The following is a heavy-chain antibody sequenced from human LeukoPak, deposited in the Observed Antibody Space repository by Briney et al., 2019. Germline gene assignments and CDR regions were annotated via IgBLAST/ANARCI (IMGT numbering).Heavy chain of an antibody. Sequence: GGSLRLSCAASGFTFSTSEMNWVRQAPGKGLAWISYISSRGRTIFYADSVKGRFIISRDNAKNSLYLQMNRLRTEDTAVYYCARDSGGHNYALDGFDIWGQGTMVTVSS. J-gene: IGHJ3*02. CDR3: ARDSGGHNYALDGFDI. D-gene: IGHD5-24*01. CDR1: GFTFSTSE. CDR2: ISSRGRTI. V-gene: IGHV3-48*03.